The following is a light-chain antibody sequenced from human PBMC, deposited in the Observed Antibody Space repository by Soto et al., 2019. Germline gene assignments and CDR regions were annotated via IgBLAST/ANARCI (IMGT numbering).Light chain of an antibody. V-gene: IGLV2-14*01. CDR3: SSYTCSITLLV. CDR1: TSDVGGYNY. J-gene: IGLJ2*01. Sequence: QSVLTQPASVSGSPGQSITISCTGTTSDVGGYNYVSWYQQHPGKAPKLMIFDVSDRPSGVSERFSGSKSGNTASLTISGLQAEDEADYYCSSYTCSITLLVFGGGSKVTVL. CDR2: DVS.